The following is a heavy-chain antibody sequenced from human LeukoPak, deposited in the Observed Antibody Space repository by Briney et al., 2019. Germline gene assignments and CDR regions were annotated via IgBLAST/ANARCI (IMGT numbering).Heavy chain of an antibody. J-gene: IGHJ4*02. CDR1: GGTFSSYA. D-gene: IGHD3-3*01. CDR3: ARGRYDFWSGSLLGY. V-gene: IGHV1-69*01. CDR2: IIPIFGTA. Sequence: SVKVSCKASGGTFSSYAISWVRQAPGQGLEWMGGIIPIFGTANYAQKFRGRVTITADESTSTAYMELSSLRSEDTAVYYCARGRYDFWSGSLLGYWGQGTLVTVSS.